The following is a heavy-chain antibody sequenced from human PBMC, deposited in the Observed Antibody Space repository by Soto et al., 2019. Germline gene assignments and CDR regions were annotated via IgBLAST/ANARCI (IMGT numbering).Heavy chain of an antibody. CDR2: IYYNGDT. V-gene: IGHV4-31*03. Sequence: QVQVQESGPGLVRPSQTLSLTCTVSGASINRDPYYWSWIRQHPVKGLEWIGYIYYNGDTDYNPSLTSRVTISLXTXKXXISPKLSAVTAADTAVYYCARAQGGKVLKGSGMDVWGQGTTVSVS. CDR1: GASINRDPYY. CDR3: ARAQGGKVLKGSGMDV. D-gene: IGHD2-8*02. J-gene: IGHJ6*02.